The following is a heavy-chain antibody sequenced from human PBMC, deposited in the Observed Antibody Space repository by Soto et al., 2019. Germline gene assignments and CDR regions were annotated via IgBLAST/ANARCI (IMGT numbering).Heavy chain of an antibody. CDR1: GYTFTSYY. Sequence: VQLVQSGAEVKKPGASVKASCKASGYTFTSYYIHWVRQAPGQGLEWMGIFNPTGDTASYAQKLQGRDTMTRDTSTGTAYMQLGSLRSEDTAGDYCARGGRIVDTGIGYYYYHAMDVWGQGTTVTVS. D-gene: IGHD5-18*01. CDR3: ARGGRIVDTGIGYYYYHAMDV. CDR2: FNPTGDTA. V-gene: IGHV1-46*01. J-gene: IGHJ6*02.